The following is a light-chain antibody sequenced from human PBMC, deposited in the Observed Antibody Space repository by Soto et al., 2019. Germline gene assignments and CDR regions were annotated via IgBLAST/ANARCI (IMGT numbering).Light chain of an antibody. Sequence: ERNMTQSPTTLSLSPGERATLSCRASQSVRSNLAWYQQKPGQAPRLVIYAASTRATGIPDRFSGSVSGTEFTLTISSLESEDSAVYYCQQRHMWPITFGQGTRLEIK. V-gene: IGKV3-15*01. CDR2: AAS. CDR1: QSVRSN. J-gene: IGKJ5*01. CDR3: QQRHMWPIT.